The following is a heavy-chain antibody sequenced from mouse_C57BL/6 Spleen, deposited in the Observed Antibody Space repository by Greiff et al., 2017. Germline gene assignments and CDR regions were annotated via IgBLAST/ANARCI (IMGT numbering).Heavy chain of an antibody. Sequence: EVMLVESGGGLVQPKGSLKLSCAASGFTFNTYAMHWVRQAPGKGLEWVARIRSKSSNYATNYADSVKDRLAISRDDSQSMLYLQMNNLKTEDTAMYDCVRDNYYGLDYWGQGTTLTVSS. CDR2: IRSKSSNYAT. D-gene: IGHD1-1*01. CDR1: GFTFNTYA. J-gene: IGHJ2*01. CDR3: VRDNYYGLDY. V-gene: IGHV10-3*01.